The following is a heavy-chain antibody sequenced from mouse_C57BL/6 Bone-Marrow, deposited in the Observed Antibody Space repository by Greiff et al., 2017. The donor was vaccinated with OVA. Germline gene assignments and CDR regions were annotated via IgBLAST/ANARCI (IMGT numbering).Heavy chain of an antibody. J-gene: IGHJ4*01. V-gene: IGHV1-55*01. CDR2: IYPGSGSS. Sequence: QVQLQQSGAELVKPGASVKMSCKASGYTFTSYWITWVKQRPGQGLEWIGDIYPGSGSSNYNEKFTSKATLTVDTSSSTAYMQLSSLTSEDSAVYYCARGARAKATFYYAMDYWGQGTSVTVSS. CDR1: GYTFTSYW. D-gene: IGHD3-2*02. CDR3: ARGARAKATFYYAMDY.